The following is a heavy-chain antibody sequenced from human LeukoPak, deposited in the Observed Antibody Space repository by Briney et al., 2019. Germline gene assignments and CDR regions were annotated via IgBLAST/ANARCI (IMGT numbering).Heavy chain of an antibody. J-gene: IGHJ4*02. CDR3: ARVTQSTIFGVVIMGAFDY. D-gene: IGHD3-3*01. Sequence: SETLSLTCTVSGGSISSGGYYWSWIRQPAGQGLEWIGHMYTSGTTYYNPSLNSRVTMSIDTSKNQLSLKLSSVTAADTAVYYCARVTQSTIFGVVIMGAFDYWGQGTLVTVSS. CDR1: GGSISSGGYY. V-gene: IGHV4-61*09. CDR2: MYTSGTT.